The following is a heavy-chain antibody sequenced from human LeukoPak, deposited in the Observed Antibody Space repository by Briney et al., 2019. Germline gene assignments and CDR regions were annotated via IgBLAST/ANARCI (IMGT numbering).Heavy chain of an antibody. D-gene: IGHD2/OR15-2a*01. CDR3: ARNRPYDY. J-gene: IGHJ4*02. CDR2: IYSGGST. CDR1: GFTVSSNY. Sequence: GSLILSCAASGFTVSSNYMSWVRQAPGKGLEWVSVIYSGGSTYYADSVRGRFTISRDNSNNTLYLQMNSLRSEDTAVYYCARNRPYDYWGQGTLVTVSS. V-gene: IGHV3-53*01.